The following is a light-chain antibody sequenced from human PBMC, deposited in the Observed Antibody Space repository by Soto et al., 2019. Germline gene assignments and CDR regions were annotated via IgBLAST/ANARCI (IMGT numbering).Light chain of an antibody. CDR1: QGINNF. CDR3: QQVNTYPVT. Sequence: DVHLTRSPSFLSGSILDILTITFLASQGINNFLAWYQQKPGKAPKLLIYTASTLQSGVPSRFSGSGSGTEFTLTISSLQPEDLATYYCQQVNTYPVTFGGGTKVDIK. V-gene: IGKV1-9*01. CDR2: TAS. J-gene: IGKJ4*01.